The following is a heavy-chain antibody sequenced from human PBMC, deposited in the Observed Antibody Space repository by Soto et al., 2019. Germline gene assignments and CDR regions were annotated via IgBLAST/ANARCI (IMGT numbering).Heavy chain of an antibody. CDR1: GYTLTELS. V-gene: IGHV1-24*01. CDR2: FDPEDGET. J-gene: IGHJ6*02. Sequence: ASVKVSCKVSGYTLTELSMHWVRQAPGKGLEWMGGFDPEDGETIYAQKFQGRVTMTEDTSTDTAYMELSSLRSEDTAVYYCATYYGSGSYSGGSGMDVWGQGTTVTVSS. D-gene: IGHD3-10*01. CDR3: ATYYGSGSYSGGSGMDV.